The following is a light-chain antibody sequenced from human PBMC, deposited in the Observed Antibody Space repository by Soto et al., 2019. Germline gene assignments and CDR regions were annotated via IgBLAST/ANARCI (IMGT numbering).Light chain of an antibody. CDR1: QSVNSN. CDR2: GIS. J-gene: IGKJ5*01. CDR3: QQYRKWPIT. Sequence: ELVITQSPAILSVSPGESATLSCRASQSVNSNYLAWYQQHPGQPHRLLIYGISTRATGIPARFSGSGSGTELSITISSLQSEDCAVYDGQQYRKWPITFGQGTRLENK. V-gene: IGKV3-15*01.